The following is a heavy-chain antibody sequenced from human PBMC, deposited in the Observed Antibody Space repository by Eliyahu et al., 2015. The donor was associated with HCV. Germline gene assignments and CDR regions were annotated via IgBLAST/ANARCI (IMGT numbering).Heavy chain of an antibody. CDR2: IMPMFGTP. D-gene: IGHD2-2*01. J-gene: IGHJ3*02. V-gene: IGHV1-69*06. CDR1: GGMFSSYV. Sequence: QVQLVQSGAEVKKPGSSVKVSCKASGGMFSSYVISWVRQAPGQGLEWMGGIMPMFGTPNHAQKFQGRVTITVDKPTSTAYMELSSLRSEDTAVYYCAREIYQPGAFDIWGQGTMVTVSS. CDR3: AREIYQPGAFDI.